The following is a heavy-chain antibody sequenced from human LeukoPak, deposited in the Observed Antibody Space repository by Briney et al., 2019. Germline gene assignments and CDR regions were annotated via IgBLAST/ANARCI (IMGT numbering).Heavy chain of an antibody. CDR3: ARVLVVVAATRDYYYGMDV. V-gene: IGHV4-34*01. CDR2: VDHSGST. J-gene: IGHJ6*02. CDR1: RASLSRSY. D-gene: IGHD2-15*01. Sequence: MPWETLSLTCAVYRASLSRSYWSWIRQPPGKGLEWVGEVDHSGSTNYNPSLKSRVTISVDKSKNQFSLKLSSVTAADTAVYYCARVLVVVAATRDYYYGMDVWGQGTTVTVSS.